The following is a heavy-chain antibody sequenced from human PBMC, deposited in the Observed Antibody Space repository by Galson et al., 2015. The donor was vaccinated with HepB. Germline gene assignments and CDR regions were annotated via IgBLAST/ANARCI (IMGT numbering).Heavy chain of an antibody. D-gene: IGHD3-10*01. Sequence: SLRLSCAGSGFTLSSYAVHWVRQAPGKGLEWVAVIAHDGKTEYYADSVRSRFTISRDNSNNTLYLQLNSPRLEDTAVYYCARSITMVRINTPDYWGQGTLVIVSS. CDR2: IAHDGKTE. CDR1: GFTLSSYA. V-gene: IGHV3-30*17. J-gene: IGHJ4*02. CDR3: ARSITMVRINTPDY.